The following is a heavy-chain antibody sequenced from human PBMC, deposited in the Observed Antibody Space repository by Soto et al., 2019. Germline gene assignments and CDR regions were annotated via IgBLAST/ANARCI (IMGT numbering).Heavy chain of an antibody. CDR3: ARDWGAPGRGSALGYYYHFGMDV. Sequence: EVQLVESGGGLVQPGGSLRLSCAASGFPFSTYWLNWVRQVPGKGLGWVANIKEDGSEANYVDSVKGRFTISRVNAKNSLYLDMNSLRGEDTAVYYCARDWGAPGRGSALGYYYHFGMDVWGQGTTVTVPS. CDR2: IKEDGSEA. J-gene: IGHJ6*02. D-gene: IGHD3-16*01. V-gene: IGHV3-7*05. CDR1: GFPFSTYW.